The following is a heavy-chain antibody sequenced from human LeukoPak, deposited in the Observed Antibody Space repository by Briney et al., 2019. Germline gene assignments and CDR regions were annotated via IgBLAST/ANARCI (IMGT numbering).Heavy chain of an antibody. D-gene: IGHD3-10*02. Sequence: GGSLRLSCEASGFTFSSYAMTWVRQAPGKGREWVSSIGSDNKPHYSESVKGRFAISRDNSKNTLFLQLHNLRVEDTALYYCARDLHYYVAEDVWGQGTTVTVSS. CDR1: GFTFSSYA. J-gene: IGHJ6*02. V-gene: IGHV3-23*01. CDR3: ARDLHYYVAEDV. CDR2: IGSDNKP.